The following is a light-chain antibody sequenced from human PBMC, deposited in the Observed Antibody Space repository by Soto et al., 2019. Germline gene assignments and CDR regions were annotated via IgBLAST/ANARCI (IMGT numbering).Light chain of an antibody. CDR3: QQSYSTLMYT. V-gene: IGKV1-39*01. CDR2: DAS. Sequence: DIQMTQSPSSLSASVGDRVTITCRASQSISGYLNWYQQKPGKAPKLLIYDASSLQSGVPSRFSGSGSGTDFTLTISSLQPEDFATYYCQQSYSTLMYTFGQGTKLEIK. CDR1: QSISGY. J-gene: IGKJ2*01.